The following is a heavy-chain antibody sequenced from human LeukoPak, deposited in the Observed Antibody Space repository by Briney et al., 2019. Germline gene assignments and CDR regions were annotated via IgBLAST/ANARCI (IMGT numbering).Heavy chain of an antibody. V-gene: IGHV1-2*06. CDR2: INPNSGGT. CDR3: ARVRECSSGRRFDY. Sequence: ASVKVSCKASGYTFTGYYMHWVRQAPGQGLEWMGRINPNSGGTNYAQKFQGRVTMTRDTSISTAYIELSRLRSDDTAVYYCARVRECSSGRRFDYWGQGTLVTVSS. J-gene: IGHJ4*02. D-gene: IGHD6-19*01. CDR1: GYTFTGYY.